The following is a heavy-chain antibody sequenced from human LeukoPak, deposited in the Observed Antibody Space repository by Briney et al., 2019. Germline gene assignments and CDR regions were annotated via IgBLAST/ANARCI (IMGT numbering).Heavy chain of an antibody. CDR2: IYYSGTT. D-gene: IGHD3-16*01. CDR3: ARDPYHYGMDV. J-gene: IGHJ6*02. CDR1: GGSISKHY. V-gene: IGHV4-59*11. Sequence: ASETLSLTCTVSGGSISKHYWSWIRQPPGKGLEWIGYIYYSGTTNYNPSLKSRVTISGDTSKNQFSLKLSSVTAADTAVYYCARDPYHYGMDVWGQGTTVTVSS.